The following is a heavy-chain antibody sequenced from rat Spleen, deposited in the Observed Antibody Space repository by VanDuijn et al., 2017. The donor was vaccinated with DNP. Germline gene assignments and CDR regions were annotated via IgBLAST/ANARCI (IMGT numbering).Heavy chain of an antibody. Sequence: QVQLKESGPGLVQPSQTLSLTCTVAGFSLTSYNVHWVRQPPGKGLEWMGVIWKQGATRYNSALKSRLSISRDTSKSQVLLKMNSLQTEDTAMYFCARSGGKFTTFDFWGPGTMVTVSS. V-gene: IGHV2-41*01. D-gene: IGHD1-1*01. CDR1: GFSLTSYN. CDR3: ARSGGKFTTFDF. J-gene: IGHJ1*01. CDR2: IWKQGAT.